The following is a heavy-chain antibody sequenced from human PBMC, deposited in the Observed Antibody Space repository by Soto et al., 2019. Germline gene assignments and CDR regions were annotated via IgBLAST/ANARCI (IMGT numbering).Heavy chain of an antibody. Sequence: SETLSLTCTVSGGSVSSGSYYWSWIRQPPGKGLEWIGYIYYSGSTNYNPSLKSQVTISEDTSKNQFSLKLSSGTAADTAVYYCARERELEGQFVSPHDAFDIWGQGTMVTVSS. CDR1: GGSVSSGSYY. D-gene: IGHD6-6*01. V-gene: IGHV4-61*01. CDR3: ARERELEGQFVSPHDAFDI. CDR2: IYYSGST. J-gene: IGHJ3*02.